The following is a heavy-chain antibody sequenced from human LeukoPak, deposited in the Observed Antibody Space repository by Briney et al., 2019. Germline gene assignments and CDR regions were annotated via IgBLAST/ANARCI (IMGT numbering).Heavy chain of an antibody. Sequence: ASVKVSCKASGYTFTGYAIHWVRQAPGQGLEWMGWINPEKRDTGYAHKFQGRVTMTSDTSISTAYMELSSLRSDDTAVYYCAKKVRGPSHPLNFWGQGTLVTVSS. CDR3: AKKVRGPSHPLNF. CDR1: GYTFTGYA. J-gene: IGHJ4*02. D-gene: IGHD5-12*01. V-gene: IGHV1-2*02. CDR2: INPEKRDT.